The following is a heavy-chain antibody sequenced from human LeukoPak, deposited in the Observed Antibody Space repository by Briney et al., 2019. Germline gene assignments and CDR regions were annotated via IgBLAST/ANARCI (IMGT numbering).Heavy chain of an antibody. CDR3: ARGSSSWYSSRIDY. J-gene: IGHJ4*01. Sequence: PSQTLSLTCTVSGASIPSTDYYWSWIRQPPGKGLEWIGYIYYNGNTYTNPSLKSRLTISVDTSKNQFSLKLSSVTAADTAVYYCARGSSSWYSSRIDYWGQGTLVTVSS. CDR2: IYYNGNT. CDR1: GASIPSTDYY. D-gene: IGHD2-2*01. V-gene: IGHV4-30-4*01.